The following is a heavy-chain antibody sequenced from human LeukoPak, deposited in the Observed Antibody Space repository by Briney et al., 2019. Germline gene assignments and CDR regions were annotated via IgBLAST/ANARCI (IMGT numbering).Heavy chain of an antibody. Sequence: PSETLSLTCTVSAGSISNYYWSWIRQPPGKGLEWIGYIHYSGSTSYNPSLKSRVTISVDTSKNQFSLKLSSVTAADTAVYYCARDGFDCSGGSCYKPGVWFDPWGQGTLVTVSS. CDR3: ARDGFDCSGGSCYKPGVWFDP. V-gene: IGHV4-59*01. J-gene: IGHJ5*02. CDR1: AGSISNYY. CDR2: IHYSGST. D-gene: IGHD2-15*01.